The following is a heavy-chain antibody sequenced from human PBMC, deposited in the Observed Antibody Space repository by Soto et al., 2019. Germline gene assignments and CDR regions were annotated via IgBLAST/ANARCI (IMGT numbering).Heavy chain of an antibody. CDR3: ARAISSGYYPFFDY. D-gene: IGHD3-22*01. CDR1: GYTFTGYY. CDR2: INPNSGGT. V-gene: IGHV1-2*04. Sequence: ASVKVSCKASGYTFTGYYMHWVRQAPGQGLEWMGWINPNSGGTNYAQKFQGWVTMTRDTSISTAYMELGRLRSDDTAVYYCARAISSGYYPFFDYWGQGTLVTVSS. J-gene: IGHJ4*02.